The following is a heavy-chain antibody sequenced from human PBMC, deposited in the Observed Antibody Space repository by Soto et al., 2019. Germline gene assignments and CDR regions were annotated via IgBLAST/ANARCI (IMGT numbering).Heavy chain of an antibody. CDR3: ARDSSDFWPQIHGGRALGMDV. D-gene: IGHD3-3*01. V-gene: IGHV1-2*04. Sequence: ASVKVSCKASGYTFTGYYMHWVRQAPGQGLEWMGWINPNSGGTNYAQKFQGWVTMTRDTSISTAYMELRRLRSDDTAVYYCARDSSDFWPQIHGGRALGMDVWGQGTTVTVSS. CDR1: GYTFTGYY. CDR2: INPNSGGT. J-gene: IGHJ6*02.